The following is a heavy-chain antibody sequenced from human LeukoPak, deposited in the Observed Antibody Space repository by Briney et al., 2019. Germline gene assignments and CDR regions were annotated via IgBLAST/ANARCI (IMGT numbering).Heavy chain of an antibody. V-gene: IGHV4-59*08. CDR1: GGSISSYY. CDR3: ARSYCSGGSCWVYFDY. Sequence: SETLSLTCTVSGGSISSYYWSWIRQPPGKGLEGIGHIYYSGSTNYNPSLKSRVTISVDTSKNQFSLKLSSVTAADTAIYYCARSYCSGGSCWVYFDYWGQGTLVTVSS. CDR2: IYYSGST. D-gene: IGHD2-15*01. J-gene: IGHJ4*02.